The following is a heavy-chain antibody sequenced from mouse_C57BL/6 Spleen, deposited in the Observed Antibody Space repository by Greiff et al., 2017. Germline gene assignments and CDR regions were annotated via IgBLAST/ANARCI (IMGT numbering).Heavy chain of an antibody. D-gene: IGHD1-1*02. CDR2: IDPSDSYT. CDR1: GYTFTSYW. J-gene: IGHJ3*01. V-gene: IGHV1-50*01. CDR3: ARGGGNLARFAY. Sequence: VQLQQPGAELVKPGASVKLSCKASGYTFTSYWMQWVKQRPGQGLEWIGEIDPSDSYTNYNQKFKGKATLTVDTSSRTAYMQLSSLTSEDSAVYYCARGGGNLARFAYWGQGTLVTVSA.